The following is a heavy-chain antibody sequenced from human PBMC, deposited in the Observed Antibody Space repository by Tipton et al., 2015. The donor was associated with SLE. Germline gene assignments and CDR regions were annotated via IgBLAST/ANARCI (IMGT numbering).Heavy chain of an antibody. J-gene: IGHJ6*02. D-gene: IGHD5-12*01. CDR2: IAYDGSNT. CDR3: AKDQRGSDPYGMDF. V-gene: IGHV3-30*04. Sequence: SLRLSCAASGFRIKTYSLPWVRQAPGTGLQWVAVIAYDGSNTFYADSVKGRFTISRDNSKNTLYLQMNSLRPEDTAVYYCAKDQRGSDPYGMDFWGQGTTVTFSS. CDR1: GFRIKTYS.